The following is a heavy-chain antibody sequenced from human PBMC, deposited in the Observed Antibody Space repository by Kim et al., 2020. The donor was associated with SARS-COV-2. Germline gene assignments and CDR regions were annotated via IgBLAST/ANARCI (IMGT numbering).Heavy chain of an antibody. D-gene: IGHD2-15*01. CDR1: GYIFSTYW. CDR2: IYPGDFDV. V-gene: IGHV5-51*01. Sequence: ESLKISCQGSGYIFSTYWIGWVRQMPGKGLEWVAMIYPGDFDVRYSPSLQGRVTISVDKSITPAHLQWSSLKASDTAIYYCARCKGNCSATACSDNGMD. CDR3: ARCKGNCSATACSDNGMD. J-gene: IGHJ6*01.